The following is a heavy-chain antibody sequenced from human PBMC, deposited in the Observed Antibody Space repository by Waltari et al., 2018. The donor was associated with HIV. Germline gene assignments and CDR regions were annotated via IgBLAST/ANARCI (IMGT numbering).Heavy chain of an antibody. D-gene: IGHD1-26*01. J-gene: IGHJ3*02. CDR1: EFPFGRYW. CDR2: IKQDGSEK. Sequence: EVQLVESGGGLVQPGGSWSLSGAPPEFPFGRYWMTWVRQAPGKGLEWVSNIKQDGSEKYDVDSVKGRFTISRDNAKNSLYLQMNSLRAEDTAVYYCARDLEWELRDAFDIWGQGTMVTVSS. CDR3: ARDLEWELRDAFDI. V-gene: IGHV3-7*01.